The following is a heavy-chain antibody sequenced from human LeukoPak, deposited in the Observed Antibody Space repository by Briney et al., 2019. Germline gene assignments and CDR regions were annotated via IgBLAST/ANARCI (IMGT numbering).Heavy chain of an antibody. CDR2: INPSGGST. Sequence: ASVKVSCKASGYTFTSYYMHWVRQAPGQGLEWMGIINPSGGSTSYAQKFQERVTITRDMSTSTAYMELSSLRSEDTAVYYCAALHFYCGGDCYPGGLDYWGQGTLVTVSS. J-gene: IGHJ4*02. CDR3: AALHFYCGGDCYPGGLDY. D-gene: IGHD2-21*02. CDR1: GYTFTSYY. V-gene: IGHV1-46*01.